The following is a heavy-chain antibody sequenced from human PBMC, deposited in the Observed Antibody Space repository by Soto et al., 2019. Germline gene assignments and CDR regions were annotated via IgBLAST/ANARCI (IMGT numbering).Heavy chain of an antibody. CDR2: IYYTGYT. Sequence: QLQLQESGPGLVKPSETLSLTCTVSGGFISTSSYYWGWVSQPPGKGLEWIGTIYYTGYTYYNPSLKSRVAMSVDTSKDHFSLNLTSVIAADTAIYYCAGSAIAVNGLFDHWGLGTLVTVSS. V-gene: IGHV4-39*02. CDR1: GGFISTSSYY. J-gene: IGHJ4*02. CDR3: AGSAIAVNGLFDH. D-gene: IGHD6-19*01.